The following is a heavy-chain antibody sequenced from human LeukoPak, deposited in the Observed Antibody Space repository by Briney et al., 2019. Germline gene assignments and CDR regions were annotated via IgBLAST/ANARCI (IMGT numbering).Heavy chain of an antibody. Sequence: PSENLSLTCAVYGGSFSGYYWSWIRQPPGKGLEWIGEINHSGSTNYNPSLKSRVTISVDTSKNQFSLKLSSVTAADTAVYYCASSYGDSLYYFDYWGQGTLVTVSS. CDR2: INHSGST. J-gene: IGHJ4*02. V-gene: IGHV4-34*01. CDR3: ASSYGDSLYYFDY. D-gene: IGHD4-17*01. CDR1: GGSFSGYY.